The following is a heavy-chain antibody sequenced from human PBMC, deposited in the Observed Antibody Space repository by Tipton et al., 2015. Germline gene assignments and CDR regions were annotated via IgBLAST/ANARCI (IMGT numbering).Heavy chain of an antibody. J-gene: IGHJ4*02. CDR2: VIPIFGSP. CDR1: GGTFSNFA. V-gene: IGHV1-69*01. D-gene: IGHD4-17*01. CDR3: ASFDHNFDDYFFDY. Sequence: QLVESGAEVKKPGSSVKVSCKASGGTFSNFAISWVRQAPGQGLEWVGGVIPIFGSPNYAQRFQGRVTITADESTSTAYMELSSLRSEDTAVYYCASFDHNFDDYFFDYWGQGILVTVSS.